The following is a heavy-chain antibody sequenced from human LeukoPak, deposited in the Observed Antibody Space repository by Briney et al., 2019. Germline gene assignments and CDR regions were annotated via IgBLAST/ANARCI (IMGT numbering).Heavy chain of an antibody. J-gene: IGHJ4*02. CDR2: ISDSGGRT. CDR1: GITLSNYG. D-gene: IGHD3-9*01. CDR3: AKRGVVIRVILIGFHKEAYYFDS. V-gene: IGHV3-23*01. Sequence: GGSLRLSCAVSGITLSNYGMSWVRQAPGKGLEWVAGISDSGGRTNYADSVRGRFTISRDNPKNTLYLQMNSLRAEDTAVYFCAKRGVVIRVILIGFHKEAYYFDSWGQGALVTVSS.